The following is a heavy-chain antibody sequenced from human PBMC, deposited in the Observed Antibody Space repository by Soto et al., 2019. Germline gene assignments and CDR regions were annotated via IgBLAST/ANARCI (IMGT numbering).Heavy chain of an antibody. Sequence: GASVKVSCKASGFPFKSSTVQWVRQARGQGLEWIGWIAVDSGKTKYAHLIQDRVAITRDLSTSTAYMELSSLRSEDTAVYYCAARHCGGGSCYSHEEALEGWGQGTVVTVSS. J-gene: IGHJ3*01. CDR3: AARHCGGGSCYSHEEALEG. CDR1: GFPFKSST. CDR2: IAVDSGKT. D-gene: IGHD2-15*01. V-gene: IGHV1-58*01.